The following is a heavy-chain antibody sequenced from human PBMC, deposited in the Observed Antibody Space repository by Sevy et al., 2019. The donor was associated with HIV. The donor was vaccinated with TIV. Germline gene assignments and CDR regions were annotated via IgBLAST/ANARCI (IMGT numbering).Heavy chain of an antibody. Sequence: GGSLRLSCAASGFTFSSYAMSWVRQAPGKGLEWVSAFSGSGGSTYYADSVKGRFTISRDNSKNTLYLQMNSLRAEDTAVYYCAKQPDYYDSSGYYSHYFDYWGQGTLVTVSS. CDR1: GFTFSSYA. CDR2: FSGSGGST. J-gene: IGHJ4*02. CDR3: AKQPDYYDSSGYYSHYFDY. V-gene: IGHV3-23*01. D-gene: IGHD3-22*01.